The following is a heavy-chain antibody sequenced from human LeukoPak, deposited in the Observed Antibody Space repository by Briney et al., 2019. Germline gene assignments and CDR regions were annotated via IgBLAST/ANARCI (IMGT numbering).Heavy chain of an antibody. J-gene: IGHJ3*02. Sequence: SETLSLTCTVSGGSICIFYWTWIRQPPGKGLEWIGYIYYSGKTNYNPSLESRVTISVDTSKNQFSLKLRSVTAADTAIYYCARQDYDSSGYHHGFDIWGQGTMVTVSS. CDR1: GGSICIFY. D-gene: IGHD3-22*01. CDR2: IYYSGKT. V-gene: IGHV4-59*08. CDR3: ARQDYDSSGYHHGFDI.